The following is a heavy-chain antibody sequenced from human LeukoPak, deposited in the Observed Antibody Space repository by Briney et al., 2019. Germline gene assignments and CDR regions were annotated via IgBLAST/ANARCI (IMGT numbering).Heavy chain of an antibody. Sequence: GGSLRLSCTASGFAFSRYAMSWARQAPGKGLEWVSAISGSGGSTYYADSVKGRFTISRDNSKNMLYLQMNSLRAEDTAIYYCAKEGGYSSGWYVAFDIWGQGTMVTVSS. CDR1: GFAFSRYA. J-gene: IGHJ3*02. V-gene: IGHV3-23*01. CDR2: ISGSGGST. CDR3: AKEGGYSSGWYVAFDI. D-gene: IGHD6-19*01.